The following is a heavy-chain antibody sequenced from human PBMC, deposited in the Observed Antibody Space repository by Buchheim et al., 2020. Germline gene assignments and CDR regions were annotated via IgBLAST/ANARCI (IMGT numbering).Heavy chain of an antibody. J-gene: IGHJ5*02. D-gene: IGHD4-17*01. V-gene: IGHV4-61*02. CDR3: ARDDYGDSNWFDP. CDR1: GGSISSGSYY. Sequence: QVQLQESGPGLVKPSQTLSLTCTVSGGSISSGSYYWSWIRQPAGKGLEWIGRIYTSGSTNYNPSLKSRVTITVDTSKNQLSLKLSSVTAADTAVYYCARDDYGDSNWFDPWGQGTL. CDR2: IYTSGST.